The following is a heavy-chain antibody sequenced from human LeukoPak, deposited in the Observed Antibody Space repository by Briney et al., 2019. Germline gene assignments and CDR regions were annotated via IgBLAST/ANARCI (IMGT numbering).Heavy chain of an antibody. CDR1: GYTFTGYY. CDR2: MNPNSGNT. D-gene: IGHD3-22*01. J-gene: IGHJ6*03. CDR3: ARGGVVVEYYYMDV. V-gene: IGHV1-8*03. Sequence: ASVKVSCKASGYTFTGYYMHWVRQATGQGLEWMGWMNPNSGNTGYAQKFQGRVTITRNTSISTAYMELSSLRSEDTAVYYCARGGVVVEYYYMDVWGKGTTVTVSS.